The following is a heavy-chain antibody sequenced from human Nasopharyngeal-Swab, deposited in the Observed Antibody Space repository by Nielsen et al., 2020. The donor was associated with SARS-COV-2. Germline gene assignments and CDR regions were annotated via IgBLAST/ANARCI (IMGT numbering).Heavy chain of an antibody. CDR3: ARHSGDRWYSAMDF. J-gene: IGHJ6*02. V-gene: IGHV1-18*01. CDR2: ISQYDTYK. D-gene: IGHD6-13*01. Sequence: WVRQAPGQGLEWMGWISQYDTYKNYAQKFQGRLTMTTDTSTNTADMDLRSLRSDDTGLYCCARHSGDRWYSAMDFWGQGTTVTVSS.